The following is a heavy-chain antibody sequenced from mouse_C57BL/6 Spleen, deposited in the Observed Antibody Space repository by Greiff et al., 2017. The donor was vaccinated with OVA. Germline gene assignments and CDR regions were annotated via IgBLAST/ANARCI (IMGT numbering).Heavy chain of an antibody. CDR1: GYSITSGYY. J-gene: IGHJ4*01. V-gene: IGHV3-1*01. D-gene: IGHD2-2*01. Sequence: DVKLVESGPGMVKPSQSLSLTCTVTGYSITSGYYWHWIRHFPGNKLEWMGYISYSGSTNYNPSLKNRISITHDTSKNHFFLKLNSVTTEDTATYYCASGLHGAMDYWGQGTSVTVSS. CDR3: ASGLHGAMDY. CDR2: ISYSGST.